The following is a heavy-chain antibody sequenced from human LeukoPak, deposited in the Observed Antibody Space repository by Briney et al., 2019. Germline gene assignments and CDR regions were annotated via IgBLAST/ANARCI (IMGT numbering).Heavy chain of an antibody. Sequence: ASVKVSCKASGYTFTGYYMHWVRQAPGQGLEWMGIINPSGGSTSYAQKFQGRVTMTRDTSTSTVYMELSSLRSEDTAVYYCARAQGSRLHHYYYMDVWGKGTTVTISS. CDR2: INPSGGST. V-gene: IGHV1-46*01. CDR1: GYTFTGYY. D-gene: IGHD1-26*01. CDR3: ARAQGSRLHHYYYMDV. J-gene: IGHJ6*03.